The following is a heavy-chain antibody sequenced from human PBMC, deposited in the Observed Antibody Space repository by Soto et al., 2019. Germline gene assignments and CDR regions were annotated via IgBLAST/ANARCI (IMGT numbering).Heavy chain of an antibody. Sequence: ASVKVSCKASGYTFTSYGISWVRQAPGQGLEWMGWISAYNGNTNYAQKLQGRVTMTTDTSTSTAYMELRSLRSDDTAVYYCARGRPWFGVVIIPVGLFAPWGQGTLVIVSS. J-gene: IGHJ5*02. CDR3: ARGRPWFGVVIIPVGLFAP. D-gene: IGHD3-3*01. CDR1: GYTFTSYG. V-gene: IGHV1-18*01. CDR2: ISAYNGNT.